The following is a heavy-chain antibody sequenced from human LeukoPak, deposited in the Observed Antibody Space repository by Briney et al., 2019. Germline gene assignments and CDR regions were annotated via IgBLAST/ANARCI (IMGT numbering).Heavy chain of an antibody. CDR3: ARDIRSRTSDY. J-gene: IGHJ4*02. CDR1: GFTFSSHW. V-gene: IGHV3-7*01. Sequence: GGSLRLSCAASGFTFSSHWMSWVRQAPGKGLEWVANIKEDGSEKYYVDSVKGRFTISRDNAKNSLYLETNSLRAEDTAVYYCARDIRSRTSDYWGQGTLVTVSS. D-gene: IGHD2-2*01. CDR2: IKEDGSEK.